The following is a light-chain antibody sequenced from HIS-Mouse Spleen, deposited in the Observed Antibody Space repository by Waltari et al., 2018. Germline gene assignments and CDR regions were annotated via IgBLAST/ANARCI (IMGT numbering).Light chain of an antibody. J-gene: IGLJ2*01. CDR3: YSTDSSGNHRV. Sequence: SYELTQPPSVSVSPGPTARITCSGDALLKKYAYWYQQKSGQAPVLGIYEDSKRPSGIPERFSGSSSGTMATLTISGAQVEDEADYYCYSTDSSGNHRVFGGGTKLTVL. CDR1: ALLKKY. CDR2: EDS. V-gene: IGLV3-10*01.